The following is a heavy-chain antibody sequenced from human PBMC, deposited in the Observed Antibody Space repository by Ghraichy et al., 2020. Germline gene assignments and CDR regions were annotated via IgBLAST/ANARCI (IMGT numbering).Heavy chain of an antibody. CDR1: GGSFSGYY. V-gene: IGHV4-34*01. D-gene: IGHD2-15*01. CDR3: ARGPTRYCSGGSCYVRGAPLDY. CDR2: INHSGST. Sequence: SETLSLTCAVYGGSFSGYYWSWIRQPPGKGLEWIGEINHSGSTNYNPSLKSRVTISVDTSKNQFSLKLSSVTAADTAVYYCARGPTRYCSGGSCYVRGAPLDYWGQGTLVTVSS. J-gene: IGHJ4*02.